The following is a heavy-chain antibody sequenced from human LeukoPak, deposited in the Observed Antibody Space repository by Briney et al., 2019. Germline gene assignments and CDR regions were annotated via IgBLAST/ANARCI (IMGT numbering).Heavy chain of an antibody. CDR3: AKELSGDSDPYYYYYGMDV. Sequence: GGSLRLSCAASGFTFSRYWMHWVRQGPGKGLMWVARITPNGDFTNYADSVKGRFTISRDNSKNTLYLQMNSLRAEDTAVYYCAKELSGDSDPYYYYYGMDVWGQGTTVTVSS. CDR2: ITPNGDFT. J-gene: IGHJ6*02. CDR1: GFTFSRYW. V-gene: IGHV3-74*01. D-gene: IGHD3-10*01.